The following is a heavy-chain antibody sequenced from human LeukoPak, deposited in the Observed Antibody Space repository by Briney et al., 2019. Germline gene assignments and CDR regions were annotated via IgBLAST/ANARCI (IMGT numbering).Heavy chain of an antibody. V-gene: IGHV1-46*02. CDR1: GYNLNTYH. J-gene: IGHJ4*02. CDR2: ITSTGTTT. CDR3: ATEYVRTHYFEW. D-gene: IGHD3-16*01. Sequence: RASVKVSCKASGYNLNTYHMHWVRQAPGQGLEWMGIITSTGTTTICAQKFQGRVTMTRDTSTSTVYMDLSSLRSDDTAVYYCATEYVRTHYFEWWGQGTLVTVSS.